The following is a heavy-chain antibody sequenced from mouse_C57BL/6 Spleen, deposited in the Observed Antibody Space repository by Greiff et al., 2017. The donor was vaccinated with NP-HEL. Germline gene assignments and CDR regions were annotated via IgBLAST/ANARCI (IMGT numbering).Heavy chain of an antibody. CDR3: ARDYGSSYRYYAMDY. Sequence: QVQLQQPGAELVRPGTSVKLSCKASGYTFTSYWMHWVKQRPGQGLEWIGVIDPSDSYTNYNQKFKGKATLTVDTSSSTAYMQLSSLTSEDSAVYYCARDYGSSYRYYAMDYWGQGTSVTVSS. J-gene: IGHJ4*01. CDR2: IDPSDSYT. D-gene: IGHD1-1*01. CDR1: GYTFTSYW. V-gene: IGHV1-59*01.